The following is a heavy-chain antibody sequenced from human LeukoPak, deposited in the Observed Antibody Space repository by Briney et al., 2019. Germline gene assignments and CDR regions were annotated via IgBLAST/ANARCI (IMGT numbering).Heavy chain of an antibody. J-gene: IGHJ4*02. CDR1: GYTFTSYA. D-gene: IGHD3-22*01. V-gene: IGHV1-2*06. Sequence: GGSVKVSCKASGYTFTSYAMNWVRQAPGQGLEWMGRINPNSGGTNYAQKFQGRVTMTRDTSISTAYMELSRLRSDDTAVYYCARAPYYYDSSGYYSLDYWGQGTLVTVSS. CDR3: ARAPYYYDSSGYYSLDY. CDR2: INPNSGGT.